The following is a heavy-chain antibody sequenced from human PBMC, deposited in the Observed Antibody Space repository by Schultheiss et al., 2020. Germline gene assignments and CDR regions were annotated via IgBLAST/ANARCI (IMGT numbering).Heavy chain of an antibody. V-gene: IGHV4-39*07. CDR3: ARDQPSDYGDPIDY. CDR1: GGSISTSTYC. J-gene: IGHJ4*02. D-gene: IGHD4-17*01. CDR2: IYYSGST. Sequence: SETLSLTCAVSGGSISTSTYCWGWIRQPPGKGLEWIGSIYYSGSTYYNPSLKSRVTISVDTSKNQFSLKLSSVTAADTAVYYCARDQPSDYGDPIDYWGQGTLVTVSS.